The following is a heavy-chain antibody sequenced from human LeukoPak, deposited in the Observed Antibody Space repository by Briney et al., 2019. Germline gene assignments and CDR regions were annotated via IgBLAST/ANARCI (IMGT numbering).Heavy chain of an antibody. J-gene: IGHJ4*02. CDR3: ARESSGWPQLFDY. Sequence: PGGSLRLSCAASGFTVSSKYMSWVRQAPGKGLEWVSVIYSGGSTYYADSVKGRSTISRDNSKNTVYLQMNSLRAEDTAVYYCARESSGWPQLFDYWGQGTLVTVSS. V-gene: IGHV3-66*01. CDR2: IYSGGST. D-gene: IGHD5-24*01. CDR1: GFTVSSKY.